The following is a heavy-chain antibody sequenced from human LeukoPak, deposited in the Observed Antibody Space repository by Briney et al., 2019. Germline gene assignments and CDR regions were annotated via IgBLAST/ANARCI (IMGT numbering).Heavy chain of an antibody. CDR3: ARDSSGYQ. V-gene: IGHV3-7*01. D-gene: IGHD3-22*01. J-gene: IGHJ4*02. CDR2: IKEDGSEK. Sequence: GGSLRLSCAASGFTFSDYYMSWIRQAPGKGLEWVANIKEDGSEKYYGDSVKGRFTISRDNAKNSLYLQMNSLRAEDTAVYYCARDSSGYQWGQGTLVTVSS. CDR1: GFTFSDYY.